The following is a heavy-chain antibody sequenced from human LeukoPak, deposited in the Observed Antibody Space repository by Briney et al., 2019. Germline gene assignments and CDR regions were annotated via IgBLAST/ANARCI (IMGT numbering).Heavy chain of an antibody. V-gene: IGHV4-34*01. CDR2: INHSGST. CDR3: ARVGLLWFGELSSYGMDV. Sequence: SETLSLTCAVYGGSFSGYYWSWIRQPPGKGLEWIGEINHSGSTNYNPSLKSRVTISVDTSKNQFSLKLSSVTAADTAVYYCARVGLLWFGELSSYGMDVWGQGTTVTVSS. D-gene: IGHD3-10*01. CDR1: GGSFSGYY. J-gene: IGHJ6*02.